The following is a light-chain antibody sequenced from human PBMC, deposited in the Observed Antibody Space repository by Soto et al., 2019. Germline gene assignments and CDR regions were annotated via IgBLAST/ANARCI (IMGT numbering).Light chain of an antibody. CDR2: GAS. J-gene: IGKJ2*01. CDR3: QQYNNWPPYT. Sequence: EVVMTQSPATLSASPGERVILSCRASQNIGSNLAWYQQRPGQAPRLLMYGASTRATETPARFSGSGSATDLTLTISSLQSEDFAVYYCQQYNNWPPYTFGQGTKLEIK. CDR1: QNIGSN. V-gene: IGKV3-15*01.